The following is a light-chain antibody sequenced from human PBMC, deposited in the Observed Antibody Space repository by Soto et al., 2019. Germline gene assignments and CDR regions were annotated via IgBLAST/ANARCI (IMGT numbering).Light chain of an antibody. CDR3: PQYYNSPPA. Sequence: DIVMTQSPDSLAVSLGERATINCNSSRSVLYSSNSKNYLAWYQQKPGQPPKLLIYWASTRESGVSDRFSGSGSGTDFTLTISSLQAEDVAVYYCPQYYNSPPAFGQGTKV. CDR2: WAS. CDR1: RSVLYSSNSKNY. V-gene: IGKV4-1*01. J-gene: IGKJ1*01.